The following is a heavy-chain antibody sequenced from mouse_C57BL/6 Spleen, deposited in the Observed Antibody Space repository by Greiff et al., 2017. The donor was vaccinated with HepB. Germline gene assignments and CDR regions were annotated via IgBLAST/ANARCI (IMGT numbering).Heavy chain of an antibody. CDR3: ARVGVDWYFDV. CDR2: IYPGDGDT. D-gene: IGHD3-1*01. Sequence: VQLQQSGPELVKPGASVKISCKASGYAFSSSWMNWVKQRPGKGLEWIGRIYPGDGDTNYNGKFKGKATLTADKSSSTAYMQLSSLTSEDSAVYFCARVGVDWYFDVWGTGTTVTVSS. V-gene: IGHV1-82*01. J-gene: IGHJ1*03. CDR1: GYAFSSSW.